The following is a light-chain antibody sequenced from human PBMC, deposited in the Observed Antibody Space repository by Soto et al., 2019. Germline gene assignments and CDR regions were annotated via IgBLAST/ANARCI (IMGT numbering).Light chain of an antibody. V-gene: IGLV7-43*01. CDR1: TGAVTSGYY. CDR2: STS. J-gene: IGLJ3*02. CDR3: LLHYGGAHHFV. Sequence: QAVVTQEPSLTVSPGGTVTLTCASSTGAVTSGYYPNWFQQKPGQAPRALIYSTSNKYSWTPARFSGSLLGGKAALTVSGVPPEDGAGELWLLHYGGAHHFVSGGGTKLTVL.